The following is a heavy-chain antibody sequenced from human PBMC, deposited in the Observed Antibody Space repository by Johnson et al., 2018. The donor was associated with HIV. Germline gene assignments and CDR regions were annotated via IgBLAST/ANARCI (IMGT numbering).Heavy chain of an antibody. V-gene: IGHV3-11*04. CDR1: GFTFSDYY. Sequence: QVQLVESGGGLVKPGGSLRLSCAASGFTFSDYYMTWIRQAPGKGLEWLSFISSSGDIIRYADSVKGRFTISRDNSKNTLYLQMNSLRAEDTAVYYCASASLEWLLSLVPLGAFDIWGQGTMVTVSS. J-gene: IGHJ3*02. CDR2: ISSSGDII. D-gene: IGHD3-3*01. CDR3: ASASLEWLLSLVPLGAFDI.